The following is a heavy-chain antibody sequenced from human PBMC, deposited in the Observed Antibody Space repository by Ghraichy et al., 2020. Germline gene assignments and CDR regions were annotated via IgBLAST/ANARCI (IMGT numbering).Heavy chain of an antibody. J-gene: IGHJ5*02. CDR1: GYTFTSYD. Sequence: ASVKVSCKASGYTFTSYDINWVRQATGQGLEWMGWMNPNSCNTGYAQKFQGRVTMTRNTSISTAYMELSSLRSEDTAVYYFARGEASSSWYNWFDPWGQGTLVTVSS. V-gene: IGHV1-8*01. D-gene: IGHD6-13*01. CDR3: ARGEASSSWYNWFDP. CDR2: MNPNSCNT.